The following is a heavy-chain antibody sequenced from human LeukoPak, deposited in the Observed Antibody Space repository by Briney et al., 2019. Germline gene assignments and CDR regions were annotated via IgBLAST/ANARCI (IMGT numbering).Heavy chain of an antibody. CDR3: AKNVVVKRYIDF. D-gene: IGHD2-15*01. Sequence: GGSLRLSCAASGFTFGNHAMSWVRQAPGKGLQWVAVISGGGRTTEYADFVKGRFTISRDNSKNTLSLQMNGLTVEDTAIYFCAKNVVVKRYIDFWGQGTLVTVSS. V-gene: IGHV3-23*01. J-gene: IGHJ4*02. CDR2: ISGGGRTT. CDR1: GFTFGNHA.